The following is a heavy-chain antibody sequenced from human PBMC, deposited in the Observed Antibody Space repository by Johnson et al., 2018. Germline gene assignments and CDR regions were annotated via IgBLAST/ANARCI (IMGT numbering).Heavy chain of an antibody. D-gene: IGHD5-18*01. Sequence: VQLVQSGGGVVQXGRSLRLXCAASGFTFSNYAMSWVRQAPGKGLEWVSGISSGGGSTYYADSVKGRFTISRDNYRNTLFLQMNRLRVEDTAVYNCAKDRQVETAMVFLVDYWGQGTLVTVSS. V-gene: IGHV3-23*04. CDR1: GFTFSNYA. CDR2: ISSGGGST. CDR3: AKDRQVETAMVFLVDY. J-gene: IGHJ4*01.